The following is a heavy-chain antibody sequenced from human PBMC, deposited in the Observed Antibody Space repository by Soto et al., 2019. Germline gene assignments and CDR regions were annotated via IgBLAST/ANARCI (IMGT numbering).Heavy chain of an antibody. CDR2: INHSGST. Sequence: PSETLSLTCAVYGGSFSGYYWSWIRQPPGKGLEWIGEINHSGSTNYNPSLKSRVTISVDTSKNQFSLKLSSVTAADTAVYYCARRSSPPDIVVVVAARGAFDIWSQGTMVTVSS. J-gene: IGHJ3*02. D-gene: IGHD2-15*01. CDR1: GGSFSGYY. V-gene: IGHV4-34*01. CDR3: ARRSSPPDIVVVVAARGAFDI.